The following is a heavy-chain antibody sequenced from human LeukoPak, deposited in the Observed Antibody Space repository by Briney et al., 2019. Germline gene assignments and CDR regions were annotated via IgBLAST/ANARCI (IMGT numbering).Heavy chain of an antibody. CDR1: GYTFTSYY. V-gene: IGHV1-46*01. CDR3: AREERHSSSWYGMDV. D-gene: IGHD6-13*01. CDR2: INPSGGST. Sequence: ASVTVSCTASGYTFTSYYMHWVRQAPGQGLEWMGIINPSGGSTSYAQKFQGRVTMTRDTSTSTVYMELSSLRSEDTAVYYCAREERHSSSWYGMDVWGQGTTVTVSS. J-gene: IGHJ6*02.